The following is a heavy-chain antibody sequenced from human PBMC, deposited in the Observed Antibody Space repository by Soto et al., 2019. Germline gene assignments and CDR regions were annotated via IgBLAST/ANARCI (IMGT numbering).Heavy chain of an antibody. J-gene: IGHJ6*02. Sequence: LKISCKGSGYSFTSYWISWVRQMPGKGLEWMGRIDPSDSYTNYSPSFQGHVTISADKSLSTAYLQWSSLKASDTAMYYCARRDSYYDFQTGMDVWGQGTTVTVSS. D-gene: IGHD3-3*01. CDR2: IDPSDSYT. CDR3: ARRDSYYDFQTGMDV. CDR1: GYSFTSYW. V-gene: IGHV5-10-1*01.